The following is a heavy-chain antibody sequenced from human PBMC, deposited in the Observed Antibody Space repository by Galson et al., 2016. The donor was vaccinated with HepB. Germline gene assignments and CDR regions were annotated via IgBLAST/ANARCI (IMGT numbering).Heavy chain of an antibody. J-gene: IGHJ3*01. CDR1: GFTFSDYY. D-gene: IGHD4-17*01. CDR3: ARDLPDDSVEYFDVFDL. Sequence: SLRLSCAASGFTFSDYYMNWIRQAPGKGLEWVSYISSGGDSMLYADSVRGRFTISRDNAKNSLYLQMSNLRADDPAVYYCARDLPDDSVEYFDVFDLWGQGTMVTVSS. V-gene: IGHV3-11*01. CDR2: ISSGGDSM.